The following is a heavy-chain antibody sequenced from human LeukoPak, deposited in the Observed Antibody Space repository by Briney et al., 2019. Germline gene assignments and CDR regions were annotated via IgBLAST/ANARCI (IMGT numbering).Heavy chain of an antibody. V-gene: IGHV3-21*01. CDR2: ISSSSNYI. Sequence: GGSLRLSCAASGFTFSSYSMNWVRQAPGKGLEWVSSISSSSNYIYYADSVKGRFTISRDNAKNSLYLQMNSLRAEDTAVYYCARADSSGYNWYFDLWGRGTLVTVSS. CDR1: GFTFSSYS. J-gene: IGHJ2*01. D-gene: IGHD3-22*01. CDR3: ARADSSGYNWYFDL.